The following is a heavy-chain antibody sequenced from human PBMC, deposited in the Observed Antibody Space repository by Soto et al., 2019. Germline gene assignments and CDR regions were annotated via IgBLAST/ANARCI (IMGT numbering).Heavy chain of an antibody. CDR2: IAISGDT. CDR3: ARERGTTGIWYFDL. D-gene: IGHD1-7*01. Sequence: EVQLVESGGGLVQPGGSLRLSCAASGFTFSDYDIHWVRQAAGKGLEWVSGIAISGDTNYAGSVTGRFTISRENDRNSVYLQMNSLRAGDTAVYYCARERGTTGIWYFDLWGRGTLVTVSS. CDR1: GFTFSDYD. V-gene: IGHV3-13*01. J-gene: IGHJ2*01.